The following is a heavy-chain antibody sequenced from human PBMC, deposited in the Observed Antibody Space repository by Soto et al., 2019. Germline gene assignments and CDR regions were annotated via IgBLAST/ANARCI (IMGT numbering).Heavy chain of an antibody. V-gene: IGHV3-30-3*01. CDR1: GFTFNNDI. Sequence: GGSLRLSCAASGFTFNNDIMHWVRQAPGKGLEWVAMILHDGNNKYYADSVKGRFTISRDNSKSTLYLQMNSLRTEDTAIYYCARDDEDGSYCDLGYWGQGTLVTVS. CDR2: ILHDGNNK. J-gene: IGHJ4*02. CDR3: ARDDEDGSYCDLGY. D-gene: IGHD3-10*01.